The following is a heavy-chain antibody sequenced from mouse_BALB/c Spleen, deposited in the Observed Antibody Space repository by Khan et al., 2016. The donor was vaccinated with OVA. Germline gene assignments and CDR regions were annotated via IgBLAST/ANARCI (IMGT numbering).Heavy chain of an antibody. J-gene: IGHJ3*01. V-gene: IGHV5-6*01. Sequence: EVELVESGGDLVKPGGSLKLSCAASGFTFSTYAMSWVRQTPDKRLEWVATINTGGDYIYYPDSVKGRFTISRDNAKNTLYLQMSSLRSEVTAMYYCARHNYGPFAYWGQGTLVTVSA. CDR2: INTGGDYI. D-gene: IGHD1-1*01. CDR3: ARHNYGPFAY. CDR1: GFTFSTYA.